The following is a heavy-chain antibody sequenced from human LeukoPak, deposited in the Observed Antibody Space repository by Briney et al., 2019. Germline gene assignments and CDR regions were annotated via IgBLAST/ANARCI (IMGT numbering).Heavy chain of an antibody. D-gene: IGHD7-27*01. CDR3: ARGSLGKRYFDL. Sequence: PSQTLSLTCAVSGGSISSGGYSWSWLRQPPGKGLEWIGYIYHSGSTYYNPSLKSRVTISVDRSKNQFSLKLSSVTAADTAVYYCARGSLGKRYFDLWGRGTLVTVSS. CDR1: GGSISSGGYS. V-gene: IGHV4-30-2*01. J-gene: IGHJ2*01. CDR2: IYHSGST.